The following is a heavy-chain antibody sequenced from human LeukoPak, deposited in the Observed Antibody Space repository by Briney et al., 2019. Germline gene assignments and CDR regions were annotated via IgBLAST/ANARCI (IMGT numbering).Heavy chain of an antibody. CDR1: GGSISSYY. Sequence: SETLSLTCAVSGGSISSYYWTWIRQPAGKGLEWIGRIHPSGTTNHNPSLKSRVIMSLDMSNNQFSLKVRSVTAADTAVYYCARETEVPGGRSWDFWGQGTLVTVSS. J-gene: IGHJ4*02. CDR3: ARETEVPGGRSWDF. D-gene: IGHD6-19*01. CDR2: IHPSGTT. V-gene: IGHV4-4*07.